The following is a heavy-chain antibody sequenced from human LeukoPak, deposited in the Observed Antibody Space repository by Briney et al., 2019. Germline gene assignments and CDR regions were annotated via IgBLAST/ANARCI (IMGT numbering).Heavy chain of an antibody. D-gene: IGHD5-12*01. CDR2: MYPGDSDT. Sequence: GESLKISCKGSGYTFTNYWIGWVRQMPGKGLEGMGIMYPGDSDTRYSPSFQGQVTISADKSISTAYLQWSSLKASDTAMYYCARDLRYSGYLGTDYFDYWGQGTLVTVSS. CDR3: ARDLRYSGYLGTDYFDY. CDR1: GYTFTNYW. V-gene: IGHV5-51*01. J-gene: IGHJ4*02.